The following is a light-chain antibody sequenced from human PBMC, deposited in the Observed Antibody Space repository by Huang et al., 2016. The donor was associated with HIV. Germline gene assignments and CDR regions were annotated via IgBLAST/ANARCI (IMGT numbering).Light chain of an antibody. J-gene: IGKJ1*01. CDR3: MQALHTPRT. CDR1: QSLLHSNGYNY. CDR2: LDS. V-gene: IGKV2-28*01. Sequence: DIVMTQSPRSLPVTPGEPASISCRSSQSLLHSNGYNYLDWYLQKPGQSPQLLLYLDSSRASGVPDRFSGSGSGTDFTLKISRVEAEDVGVYYCMQALHTPRTFGQGIKVEIK.